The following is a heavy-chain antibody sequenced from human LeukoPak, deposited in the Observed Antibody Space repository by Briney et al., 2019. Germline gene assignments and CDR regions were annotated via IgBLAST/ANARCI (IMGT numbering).Heavy chain of an antibody. CDR2: INDSGDDT. J-gene: IGHJ4*02. V-gene: IGHV3-23*01. Sequence: PGGSLRLSCAASGFTFSSYWMNWVRQAPGKGLEWVSTINDSGDDTYQTDSAKGRFTISRDNSKNTLYLQMNNLRAEDTALYYCAKDRRVDTIYPHFDYWGLGTLVTVSS. CDR1: GFTFSSYW. D-gene: IGHD3-3*01. CDR3: AKDRRVDTIYPHFDY.